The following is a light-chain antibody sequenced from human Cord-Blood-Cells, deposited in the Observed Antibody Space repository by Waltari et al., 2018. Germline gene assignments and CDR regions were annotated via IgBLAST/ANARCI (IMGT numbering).Light chain of an antibody. CDR3: CSYAGSWV. V-gene: IGLV2-23*01. CDR2: EGR. J-gene: IGLJ3*02. Sequence: SALPQPASLSGALGPSITISCTVSTRAVGSYTLVSWYQQHPGKAPKLMIYEGRKRPSGGANRFSGSKSGNTGSLTISGLQAEDEADYYCCSYAGSWVFGGGTKLAVL. CDR1: TRAVGSYTL.